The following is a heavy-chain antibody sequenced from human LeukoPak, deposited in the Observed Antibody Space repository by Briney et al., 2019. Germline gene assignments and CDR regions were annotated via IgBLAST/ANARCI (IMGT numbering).Heavy chain of an antibody. CDR1: GGTFSSYA. V-gene: IGHV1-69*05. CDR3: ARSRYYSGGSCYDYYYYYMDV. Sequence: ASVKVSCKASGGTFSSYAISWVRQAPGQGLEWMGRIIPIFGTANYAQKFQGRVTITTDESTSTAYMELSSLRSEDTAVYYCARSRYYSGGSCYDYYYYYMDVWGKGTTVTVSS. J-gene: IGHJ6*03. D-gene: IGHD2-15*01. CDR2: IIPIFGTA.